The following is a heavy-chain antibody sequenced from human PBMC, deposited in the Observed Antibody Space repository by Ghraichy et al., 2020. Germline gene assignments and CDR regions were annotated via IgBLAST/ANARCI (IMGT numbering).Heavy chain of an antibody. CDR3: ARETSSGYYLGGDY. Sequence: GGSLRLSCAASGFIVDSKYMSWVRQAPGKGLEWVSVIYSGGDTHYADSVKGRFAISRDKSKNMVYLQMNSLRAADTAVYYCARETSSGYYLGGDYWGQGTRVTVSS. CDR2: IYSGGDT. V-gene: IGHV3-66*01. J-gene: IGHJ4*02. CDR1: GFIVDSKY. D-gene: IGHD3-22*01.